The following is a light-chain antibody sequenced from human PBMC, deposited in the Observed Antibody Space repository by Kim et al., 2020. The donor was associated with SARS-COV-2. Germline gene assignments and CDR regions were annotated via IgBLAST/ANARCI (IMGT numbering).Light chain of an antibody. Sequence: EIVLTQSPGTLSLSPGERATLSCRASQSVTSSYLAWYQQKPGQPPRLLIYGASNRAAGIPDRFSGSGSGTDFTLTISRLESEDLAVYYCQQYGTSLRTFGQGTNVEIK. V-gene: IGKV3-20*01. CDR2: GAS. CDR1: QSVTSSY. J-gene: IGKJ1*01. CDR3: QQYGTSLRT.